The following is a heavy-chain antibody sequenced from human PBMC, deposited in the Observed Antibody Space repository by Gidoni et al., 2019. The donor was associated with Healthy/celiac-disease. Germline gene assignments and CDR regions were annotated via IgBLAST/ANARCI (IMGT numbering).Heavy chain of an antibody. J-gene: IGHJ3*02. D-gene: IGHD2-21*01. Sequence: SGFNVSSNYMSWVRQAPGKGLEWVSVIYSGGSTYYADSVKGRFTISRDNSKNTLYLQMNSLRAEDTAVYYCARLFSRAFDIWGQGTMVTVSS. V-gene: IGHV3-53*01. CDR2: IYSGGST. CDR1: GFNVSSNY. CDR3: ARLFSRAFDI.